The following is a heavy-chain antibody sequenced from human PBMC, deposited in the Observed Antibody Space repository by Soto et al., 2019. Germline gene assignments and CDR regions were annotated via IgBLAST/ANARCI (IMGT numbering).Heavy chain of an antibody. V-gene: IGHV3-23*01. J-gene: IGHJ4*02. CDR1: GFTFTSYA. Sequence: VQLLESGGGLVQPEGSLRLSCAASGFTFTSYAMGWVRQAPGKGLECVSVVSRGGSTHYADSVTGRFIVSRDNSKNTVSLQMNSLRADDTAVYYCAKRRGAGGHFDYWGQGALVTVSS. CDR2: VSRGGST. D-gene: IGHD2-15*01. CDR3: AKRRGAGGHFDY.